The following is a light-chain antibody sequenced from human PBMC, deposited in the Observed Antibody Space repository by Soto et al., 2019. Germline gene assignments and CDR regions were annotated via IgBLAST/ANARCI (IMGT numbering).Light chain of an antibody. J-gene: IGKJ1*01. CDR3: QQYNNWPWT. CDR2: GAS. Sequence: EIVLTQSPGTLSLSPGERPTLSCRASQSVSSRLAWYQQKPGQAPRLLIYGASTRATGIPARFSGSGSGTEFTLTISSLQSEDFAVYYCQQYNNWPWTFGQGTKVDIK. CDR1: QSVSSR. V-gene: IGKV3-15*01.